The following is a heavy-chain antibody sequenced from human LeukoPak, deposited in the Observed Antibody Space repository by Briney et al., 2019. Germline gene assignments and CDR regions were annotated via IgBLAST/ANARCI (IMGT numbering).Heavy chain of an antibody. D-gene: IGHD3-10*01. V-gene: IGHV1-18*04. CDR2: ISAYNGNT. CDR1: GYTFTGYY. CDR3: ARTDYYGSGGYYHFDY. J-gene: IGHJ4*02. Sequence: ASVKVSCKASGYTFTGYYMHWVRQAPGQGLEWMGWISAYNGNTNYAQKLQGRVTMTTDTSTSTAYMELRSLRSDDTAVYYCARTDYYGSGGYYHFDYWGQGTLVTVSS.